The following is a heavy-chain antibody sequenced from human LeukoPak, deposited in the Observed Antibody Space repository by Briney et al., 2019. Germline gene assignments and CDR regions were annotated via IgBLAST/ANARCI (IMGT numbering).Heavy chain of an antibody. V-gene: IGHV3-21*01. CDR2: ISSGSSYI. CDR3: ARSDCSSTSCSSKVGYYNYYMDV. D-gene: IGHD2-2*01. Sequence: PGGSLRLSCAASGFTFSSYSMNWVRQAPGKGLECVSSISSGSSYIYYADSVKGRFTISRDSAKNSLYLQMNSLVAEDTAVYYCARSDCSSTSCSSKVGYYNYYMDVWGKGATVAVSS. J-gene: IGHJ6*03. CDR1: GFTFSSYS.